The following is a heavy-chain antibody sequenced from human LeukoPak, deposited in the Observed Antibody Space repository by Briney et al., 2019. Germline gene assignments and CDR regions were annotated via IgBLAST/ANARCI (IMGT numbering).Heavy chain of an antibody. V-gene: IGHV5-51*01. Sequence: GESLKISCKGSGYNFTSYWIGWVRQMPGKGLEWMGIIYPGDSDTRYSPSFQGQVTISADKSISTASLQWSSLKASDTAMYYCARQWLLLENWFDPWGQGTLVTVSS. CDR1: GYNFTSYW. J-gene: IGHJ5*02. D-gene: IGHD3-22*01. CDR2: IYPGDSDT. CDR3: ARQWLLLENWFDP.